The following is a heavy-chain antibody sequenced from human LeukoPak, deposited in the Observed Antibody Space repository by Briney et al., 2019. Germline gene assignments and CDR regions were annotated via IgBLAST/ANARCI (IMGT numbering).Heavy chain of an antibody. J-gene: IGHJ3*02. Sequence: PSETLSLTCTVSGGSISSSSYYWGWIRQPPGKGLEWIGSIYYSGSTYYNPSLKSRVTISVDTSKNQFSLKLSSVTAADTAVYYCKGQLVQPGSGAFDIWGQGTMVTVSS. CDR3: KGQLVQPGSGAFDI. V-gene: IGHV4-39*01. D-gene: IGHD6-6*01. CDR2: IYYSGST. CDR1: GGSISSSSYY.